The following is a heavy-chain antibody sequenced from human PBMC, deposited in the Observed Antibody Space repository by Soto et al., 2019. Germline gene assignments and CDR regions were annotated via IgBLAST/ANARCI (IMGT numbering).Heavy chain of an antibody. Sequence: QVQLVESGGGVVQPGRSLRLSCAASGFTFSSYGMHWVRQAPGKGLEWVAVIWYDGSNKYYADSVKGRFTISRDNSKNTLYLQMNSLRAEDTAVYYCARDFVPGEIYGSGSRRSLMDVWGQGTTVTVSS. D-gene: IGHD3-10*01. CDR1: GFTFSSYG. CDR3: ARDFVPGEIYGSGSRRSLMDV. J-gene: IGHJ6*02. CDR2: IWYDGSNK. V-gene: IGHV3-33*01.